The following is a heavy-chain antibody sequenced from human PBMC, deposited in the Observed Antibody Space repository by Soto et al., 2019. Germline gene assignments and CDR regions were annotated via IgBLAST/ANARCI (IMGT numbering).Heavy chain of an antibody. CDR3: VRGASLNFDY. D-gene: IGHD1-26*01. Sequence: GGPLRLSCAASGFTFDDYGMSWARQAPGKGLEWVSGVNWNGGSTGYADSVKGRFTISRDNAKNSLYLQMNSLRAEDTAFYYCVRGASLNFDYWGQGTRVTVSS. V-gene: IGHV3-20*04. CDR1: GFTFDDYG. J-gene: IGHJ4*02. CDR2: VNWNGGST.